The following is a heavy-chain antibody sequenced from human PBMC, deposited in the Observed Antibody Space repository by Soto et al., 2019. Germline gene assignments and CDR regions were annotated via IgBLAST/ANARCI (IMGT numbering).Heavy chain of an antibody. CDR3: ARDGNLSSSYVDFDY. D-gene: IGHD6-6*01. CDR1: GGAFNNYG. V-gene: IGHV1-69*01. J-gene: IGHJ4*02. CDR2: IIPLFSTT. Sequence: QVELVQSGAEVKKPGSSVRVSCKASGGAFNNYGFTWVRQASGQGLEWMGQIIPLFSTTHYAQKFQGRVSITADGSTSTVHMELSSLTSEHTDVYYCARDGNLSSSYVDFDYWGQGTLVIVSS.